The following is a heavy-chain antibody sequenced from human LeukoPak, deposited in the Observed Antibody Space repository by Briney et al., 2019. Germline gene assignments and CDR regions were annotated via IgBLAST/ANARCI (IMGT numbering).Heavy chain of an antibody. D-gene: IGHD4-17*01. CDR3: AKGPADHDYGDPGAFDI. CDR2: IRYDGSNK. V-gene: IGHV3-30*02. Sequence: QAGGSLRLSCAASGFTFSSYGMHWVRQAPGKGLEWVAFIRYDGSNKYYADSVKGRFTISRDNSKNTLYLQMNSLRAEDTAVYYCAKGPADHDYGDPGAFDIWGQGTMVTVSS. CDR1: GFTFSSYG. J-gene: IGHJ3*02.